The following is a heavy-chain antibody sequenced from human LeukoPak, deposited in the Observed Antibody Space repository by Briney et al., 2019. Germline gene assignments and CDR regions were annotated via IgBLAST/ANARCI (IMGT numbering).Heavy chain of an antibody. Sequence: GRSLRLSCAASGFTFSSYAMHWVRQAPGKGLEWVAVISYDGSNKYYADSVKGRFTISRDNSKNTLYLQMNSLRAEDTAVYYCGSSIVVVPAAHTYYYGSGSYQSDDYWGQGTLVTVSS. V-gene: IGHV3-30-3*01. J-gene: IGHJ4*02. CDR3: GSSIVVVPAAHTYYYGSGSYQSDDY. D-gene: IGHD3-10*01. CDR2: ISYDGSNK. CDR1: GFTFSSYA.